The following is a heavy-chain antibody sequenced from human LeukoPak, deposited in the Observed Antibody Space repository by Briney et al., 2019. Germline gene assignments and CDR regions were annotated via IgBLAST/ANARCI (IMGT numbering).Heavy chain of an antibody. D-gene: IGHD6-13*01. J-gene: IGHJ5*02. CDR3: ARRGQSIAAAGTAYNWFGP. CDR2: IYTSGST. V-gene: IGHV4-4*09. Sequence: SETLSLTCTVSGGSISSYYWSWIRQPPGKGLEWIGYIYTSGSTNYNPSLKSRVTISVDTSKNQFSLKLSSVTAADTAVYYCARRGQSIAAAGTAYNWFGPWGQGTLVTVSS. CDR1: GGSISSYY.